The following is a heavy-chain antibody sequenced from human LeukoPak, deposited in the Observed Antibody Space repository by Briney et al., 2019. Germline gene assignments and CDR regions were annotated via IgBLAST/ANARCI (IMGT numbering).Heavy chain of an antibody. D-gene: IGHD2-2*01. CDR3: ARGASDQLLSGWFDP. Sequence: GASVKVSCKASGYTFTSYYMHSVRQAPGQGLEWMGIINPNGGSTSYAQKFQGRVTMTRDMSTSTVYMELSSLRSEDTAVYYCARGASDQLLSGWFDPWGQGTLVTVSS. CDR2: INPNGGST. V-gene: IGHV1-46*01. CDR1: GYTFTSYY. J-gene: IGHJ5*02.